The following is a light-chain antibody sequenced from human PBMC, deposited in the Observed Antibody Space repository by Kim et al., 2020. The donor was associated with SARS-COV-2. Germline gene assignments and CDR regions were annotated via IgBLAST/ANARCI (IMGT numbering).Light chain of an antibody. CDR1: QSIASN. CDR2: RAS. J-gene: IGKJ1*01. CDR3: HQYNDWPRT. Sequence: EIVMTQSPATLSVSPGERATLSCRASQSIASNLVWYQQKPGQPPRLLIYRASTGATGLPARFSGSGSGTEFTLTISSLQSEDFAVYYCHQYNDWPRTFGQGTKVDIK. V-gene: IGKV3-15*01.